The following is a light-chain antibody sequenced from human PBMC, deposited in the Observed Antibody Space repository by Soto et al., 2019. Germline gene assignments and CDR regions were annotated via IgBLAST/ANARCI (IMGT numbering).Light chain of an antibody. CDR2: AAS. CDR1: QGISTW. Sequence: DIQMTQSPSSVSASLGDRVTINCRASQGISTWLAWYQQKPGRAPKLLIYAASRLQSGVPSRFSGSGSGTDFTLTISSLQPEDVATYFCQQEYGFAFTFGPGTKVDV. V-gene: IGKV1-12*01. J-gene: IGKJ3*01. CDR3: QQEYGFAFT.